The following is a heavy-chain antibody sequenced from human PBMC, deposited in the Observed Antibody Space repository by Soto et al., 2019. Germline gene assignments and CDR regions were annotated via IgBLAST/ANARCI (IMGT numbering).Heavy chain of an antibody. CDR3: AKYRITMVRGLLRMHF. CDR2: INAGNGNT. CDR1: GYTFTNYA. V-gene: IGHV1-3*01. D-gene: IGHD3-10*01. Sequence: ASVKVSCKASGYTFTNYALHWVRQAPGQRLEWMGWINAGNGNTKYSQKFQGRATITRDTSASTAYMELSSLRSEDTAVYYCAKYRITMVRGLLRMHFWGQGSLVPVSS. J-gene: IGHJ1*01.